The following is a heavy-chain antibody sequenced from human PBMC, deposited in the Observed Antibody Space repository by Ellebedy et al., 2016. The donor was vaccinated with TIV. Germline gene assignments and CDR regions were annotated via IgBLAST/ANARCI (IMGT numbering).Heavy chain of an antibody. Sequence: PGGSLRLSCAASGFNFDDYAMHWVRQAPGRGLEWVSGISWNSGSIHYADSVKGRFTISRDNAKNSPYLQMSSLRAEDTALYYCTKELTISGVAYFAYWGQGTLVTVSS. J-gene: IGHJ4*02. V-gene: IGHV3-9*01. CDR1: GFNFDDYA. CDR2: ISWNSGSI. CDR3: TKELTISGVAYFAY. D-gene: IGHD3-3*01.